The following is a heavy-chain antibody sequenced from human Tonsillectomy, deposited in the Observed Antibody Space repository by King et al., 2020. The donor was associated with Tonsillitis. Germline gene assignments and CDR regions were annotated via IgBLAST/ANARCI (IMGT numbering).Heavy chain of an antibody. CDR1: GFTFSSYA. Sequence: VQLVQSGGGLVQPGGSLRLSCAASGFTFSSYAMSWVRQAPGKGLEWVSGISGSGVSTNDADSVKGRFTISRANSKNTVYVQMNSLRAEDTAVYYCAKDALPSIEPRPCYFDLWGRGTLVTVSS. CDR2: ISGSGVST. D-gene: IGHD6-6*01. V-gene: IGHV3-23*04. J-gene: IGHJ2*01. CDR3: AKDALPSIEPRPCYFDL.